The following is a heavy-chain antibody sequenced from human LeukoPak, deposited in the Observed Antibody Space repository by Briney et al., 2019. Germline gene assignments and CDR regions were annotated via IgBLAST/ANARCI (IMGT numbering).Heavy chain of an antibody. D-gene: IGHD4-17*01. Sequence: SQTLSLTCTVSGGSIRRGDYYWSWIRQPPGKGLEWIGYIYYSGSTYYNPSLQSRVIISVDTSKNQFSLKLTSVTAADTAVYYCARALYSMTTVTAEYWFDYWGQGTLVTVSS. CDR2: IYYSGST. V-gene: IGHV4-30-4*01. CDR3: ARALYSMTTVTAEYWFDY. CDR1: GGSIRRGDYY. J-gene: IGHJ4*02.